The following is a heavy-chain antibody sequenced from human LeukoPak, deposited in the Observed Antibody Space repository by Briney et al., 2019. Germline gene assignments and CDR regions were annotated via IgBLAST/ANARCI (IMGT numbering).Heavy chain of an antibody. V-gene: IGHV1-2*02. Sequence: ASVKVSCKASRYTFTDYYMHWVRQAPGQGLEWMGWINPKSGETRYEQNFQGRVTMTRDTSITTAYRELSRLRSDDTAVYYCAREAGDNTYNVWGQGTMVTVSS. CDR3: AREAGDNTYNV. D-gene: IGHD7-27*01. CDR2: INPKSGET. CDR1: RYTFTDYY. J-gene: IGHJ3*01.